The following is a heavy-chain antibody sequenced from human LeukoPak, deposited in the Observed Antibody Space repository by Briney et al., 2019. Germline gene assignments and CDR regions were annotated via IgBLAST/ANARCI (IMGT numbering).Heavy chain of an antibody. J-gene: IGHJ4*02. Sequence: ASVKVSCKASGYTFTDFGVSWVRQAPGQGLEWMGWISAYNGNTNYVQKFQGRVTMTTDISTSTAYMELRSLRSDDTAVFYCVRDLGVDTSMIFFDFWSQGTRVTVSS. V-gene: IGHV1-18*01. CDR3: VRDLGVDTSMIFFDF. CDR1: GYTFTDFG. CDR2: ISAYNGNT. D-gene: IGHD5-18*01.